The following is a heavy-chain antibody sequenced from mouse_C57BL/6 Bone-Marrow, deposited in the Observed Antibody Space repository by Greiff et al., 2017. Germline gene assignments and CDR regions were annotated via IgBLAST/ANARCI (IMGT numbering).Heavy chain of an antibody. CDR3: TVVVFDY. D-gene: IGHD1-1*01. CDR2: IDPENGYT. J-gene: IGHJ2*01. V-gene: IGHV14-4*01. Sequence: VQLKQSGAELVRPGASVKLSCTASGFNIKDDYMHWVKQRPEQGLEWIGWIDPENGYTEYASKFQGKATITADTSSNTAYLQLSSLTSEDTAVYYCTVVVFDYWGQGTTLTVSS. CDR1: GFNIKDDY.